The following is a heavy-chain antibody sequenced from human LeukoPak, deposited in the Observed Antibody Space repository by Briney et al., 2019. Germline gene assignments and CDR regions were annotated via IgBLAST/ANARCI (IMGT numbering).Heavy chain of an antibody. Sequence: GESLRLSCAASGFTFSSYAMSWVRQAPGKGLEWVSAISGSGGSTYYAASVKGRFTISRDNSKNTLYLQMNSLRAEDTAVYYCAKGVAAAAVNWFDPWGQGTLVTVSS. D-gene: IGHD6-13*01. V-gene: IGHV3-23*01. CDR3: AKGVAAAAVNWFDP. J-gene: IGHJ5*02. CDR2: ISGSGGST. CDR1: GFTFSSYA.